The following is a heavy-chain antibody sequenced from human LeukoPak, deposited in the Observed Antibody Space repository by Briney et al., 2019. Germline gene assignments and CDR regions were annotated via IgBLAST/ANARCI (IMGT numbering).Heavy chain of an antibody. V-gene: IGHV1-18*01. J-gene: IGHJ6*02. CDR3: AGIGSYPTYYYYYGMDV. CDR1: GYTFTTYG. Sequence: ASVKVSCKASGYTFTTYGISWVRQAPGQGLEWMGWISAYSGNTNYAQKLQGRVTMTTDTSTSTAYMELRSLRSDDTAVYYCAGIGSYPTYYYYYGMDVWGQGTTVTVSS. D-gene: IGHD1-26*01. CDR2: ISAYSGNT.